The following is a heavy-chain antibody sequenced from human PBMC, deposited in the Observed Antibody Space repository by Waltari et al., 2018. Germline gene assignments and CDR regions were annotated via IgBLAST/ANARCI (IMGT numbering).Heavy chain of an antibody. CDR1: GFTFSSYG. CDR2: IRYDGSNK. CDR3: AKGAEWELPYYFDY. J-gene: IGHJ4*02. V-gene: IGHV3-30*02. Sequence: VESGGGVVQPGGSLRLSCAASGFTFSSYGMHWVRQAPGKGLEWVAFIRYDGSNKYYADSVKGRFTISRDNSKNTLYLQMNSLRAEDTAVYYCAKGAEWELPYYFDYWGQGTLVTVSS. D-gene: IGHD1-26*01.